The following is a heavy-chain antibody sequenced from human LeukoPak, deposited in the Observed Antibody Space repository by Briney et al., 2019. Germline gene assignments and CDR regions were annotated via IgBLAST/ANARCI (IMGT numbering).Heavy chain of an antibody. D-gene: IGHD5-24*01. J-gene: IGHJ4*02. V-gene: IGHV4-34*01. CDR1: GGSFSGYY. CDR3: ARDGEMATIENYFDY. CDR2: INHSGST. Sequence: SETLSLTCAVYGGSFSGYYWSWIRQPPGKGLEWIGEINHSGSTNYNPSLKSRVTISLDTSKNQFSLKLSSVTAADTAVYYCARDGEMATIENYFDYWGQGTLVTVSS.